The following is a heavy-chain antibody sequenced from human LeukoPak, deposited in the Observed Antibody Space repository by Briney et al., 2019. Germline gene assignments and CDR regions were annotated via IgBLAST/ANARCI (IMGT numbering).Heavy chain of an antibody. CDR3: ARAHTLVSGFDP. J-gene: IGHJ5*02. Sequence: GASVKVSCKASGYTFTGYYMHWVRQAPGQGLEWMGWINPNSGGTNYAQKFQGRVTMTRDTSTSTVYMELSSLRSEDTAVYYCARAHTLVSGFDPWGQGTLVTVSS. CDR2: INPNSGGT. CDR1: GYTFTGYY. V-gene: IGHV1-2*02. D-gene: IGHD3-16*02.